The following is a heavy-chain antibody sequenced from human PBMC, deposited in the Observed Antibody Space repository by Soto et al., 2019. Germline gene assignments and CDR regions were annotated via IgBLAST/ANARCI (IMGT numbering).Heavy chain of an antibody. Sequence: PGGSLRLSCAASGFTFSNAWMSWVRRAPGKGLEWVGRIKSKTDGGTTDYAAPVKGRFTISRDDSKNTLYLQMNSLKTEDTAVYYCTTDHNDFWSGYPPYYYYGMDVWGQGTTVTVSS. CDR2: IKSKTDGGTT. CDR1: GFTFSNAW. CDR3: TTDHNDFWSGYPPYYYYGMDV. D-gene: IGHD3-3*01. V-gene: IGHV3-15*01. J-gene: IGHJ6*02.